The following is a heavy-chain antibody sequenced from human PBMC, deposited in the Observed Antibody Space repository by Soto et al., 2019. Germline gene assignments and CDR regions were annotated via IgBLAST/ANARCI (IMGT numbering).Heavy chain of an antibody. J-gene: IGHJ4*02. Sequence: ASVKVSCKASGYTFTGYYMHWVRQAPGQGLEWMGWINPNSGGTNYAQKFQGWVTMTRDTSISTAYMELSRLRSDDTAVYYCARGPSGAMAYYFDYWGQGALVTVSS. V-gene: IGHV1-2*04. CDR2: INPNSGGT. D-gene: IGHD5-18*01. CDR1: GYTFTGYY. CDR3: ARGPSGAMAYYFDY.